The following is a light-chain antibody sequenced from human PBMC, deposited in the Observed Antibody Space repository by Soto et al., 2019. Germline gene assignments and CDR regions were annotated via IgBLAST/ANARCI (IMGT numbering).Light chain of an antibody. CDR2: DVT. Sequence: SVLTQPASVSVSPGQSTTISFTGTSSDVGGYNYVSWYQQHPVNAPKLMIYDVTNRPSGVSDRFSGSKSGNTASLTISGLQAEDEADYYCSSYTSSSTPYVFGTGTKSPS. V-gene: IGLV2-14*01. CDR3: SSYTSSSTPYV. J-gene: IGLJ1*01. CDR1: SSDVGGYNY.